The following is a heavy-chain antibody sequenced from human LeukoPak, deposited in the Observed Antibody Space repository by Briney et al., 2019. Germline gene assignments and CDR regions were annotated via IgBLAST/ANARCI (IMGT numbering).Heavy chain of an antibody. CDR2: INHSGST. CDR3: ARDQRGQSGSYFDY. J-gene: IGHJ4*02. CDR1: GVSFSGYY. Sequence: SETLSLTCAVYGVSFSGYYWSWIRQPPGKGLEWIGEINHSGSTNYNPSLKSRVIISVDTSKNQFSLKLSSVTAADTAVYYCARDQRGQSGSYFDYWGQGTLVTVSS. D-gene: IGHD1-26*01. V-gene: IGHV4-34*01.